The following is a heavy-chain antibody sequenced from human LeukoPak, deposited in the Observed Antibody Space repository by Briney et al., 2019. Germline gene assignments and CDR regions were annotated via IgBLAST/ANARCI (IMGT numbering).Heavy chain of an antibody. CDR1: EFTFSSYT. J-gene: IGHJ4*02. CDR2: ISWNSGSI. D-gene: IGHD3-3*01. Sequence: PGGSLRLSCAASEFTFSSYTMHWVRQAPGKGLEWVSGISWNSGSIGYADSVKGRFTISRDNAKNSLYLQMNSLRAEGTALYYCAKTDRYDFWSGYYFDYWGQGTLVTVSS. CDR3: AKTDRYDFWSGYYFDY. V-gene: IGHV3-9*01.